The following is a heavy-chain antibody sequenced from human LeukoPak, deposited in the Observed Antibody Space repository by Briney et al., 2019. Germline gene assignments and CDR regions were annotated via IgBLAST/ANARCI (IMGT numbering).Heavy chain of an antibody. Sequence: GGSLRLSCAASGFTFSSYSMNWVRQAPGKGLEWVSSISSSSSYIYYADSVKGRFTISRDNAKNSLYLQMNSLRAEDTAVYYCARDVWTGVVVSDYWGQGTLVTVSS. V-gene: IGHV3-21*01. D-gene: IGHD3-3*01. J-gene: IGHJ4*02. CDR3: ARDVWTGVVVSDY. CDR1: GFTFSSYS. CDR2: ISSSSSYI.